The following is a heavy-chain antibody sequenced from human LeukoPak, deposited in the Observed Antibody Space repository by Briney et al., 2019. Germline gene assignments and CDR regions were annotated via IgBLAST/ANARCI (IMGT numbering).Heavy chain of an antibody. CDR3: ARDHYYDSSGYDDY. V-gene: IGHV3-7*01. Sequence: GGSLRLSCAASGFTFSSYWMSWVRQAPGKGLEWVANIKQDGSEKYYVDSVKGRFTISRDNAKNSLYLQMNSLRAEDKAVYYCARDHYYDSSGYDDYWGQGTLVTVSS. D-gene: IGHD3-22*01. CDR2: IKQDGSEK. CDR1: GFTFSSYW. J-gene: IGHJ4*02.